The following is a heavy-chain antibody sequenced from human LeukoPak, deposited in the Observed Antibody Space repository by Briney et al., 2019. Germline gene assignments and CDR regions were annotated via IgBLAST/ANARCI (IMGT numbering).Heavy chain of an antibody. CDR1: GFTFSSYG. V-gene: IGHV3-33*01. CDR2: IWYDGSNK. J-gene: IGHJ4*02. D-gene: IGHD1-26*01. Sequence: PGRSLRLSRAASGFTFSSYGMHWVRQAPGKGLEWVAVIWYDGSNKYYADSVKGRFTISRDNSKNTLYLQMNSLRAEDTAAYYCARDSGSFYFDYWGQGTLVTVSS. CDR3: ARDSGSFYFDY.